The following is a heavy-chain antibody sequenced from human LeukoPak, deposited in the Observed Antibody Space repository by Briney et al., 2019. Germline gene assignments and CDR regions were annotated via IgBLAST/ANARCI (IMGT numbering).Heavy chain of an antibody. J-gene: IGHJ5*02. CDR1: GYTFTSYG. CDR2: ISAYNGNT. CDR3: ARGVPAAIRRPGNWFDP. D-gene: IGHD2-2*02. Sequence: ASVKVSCKASGYTFTSYGISWVRQAPGQGLEWMGWISAYNGNTNYAQKFQGRVTMTRDTSISTAYMELSRLRSDDTAVYYCARGVPAAIRRPGNWFDPWGQGTLVTVSS. V-gene: IGHV1-18*01.